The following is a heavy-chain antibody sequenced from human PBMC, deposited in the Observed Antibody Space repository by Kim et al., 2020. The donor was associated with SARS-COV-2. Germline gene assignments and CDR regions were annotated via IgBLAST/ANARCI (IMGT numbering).Heavy chain of an antibody. V-gene: IGHV1-69*13. Sequence: SVKVSCKASGGTFSSYAISWVRQAPGQGLEWMGGIIPIFGTANYAQKFQGRVTITADESTSTAYMELSSLRSEDTAVYYCARAVPVPEIVATIPDAFDIWGQGTMVTVSS. J-gene: IGHJ3*02. D-gene: IGHD5-12*01. CDR2: IIPIFGTA. CDR3: ARAVPVPEIVATIPDAFDI. CDR1: GGTFSSYA.